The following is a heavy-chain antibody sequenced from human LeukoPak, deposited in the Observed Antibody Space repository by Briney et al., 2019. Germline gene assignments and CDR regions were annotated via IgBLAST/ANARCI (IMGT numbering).Heavy chain of an antibody. J-gene: IGHJ4*02. CDR1: GFTFSNYW. V-gene: IGHV3-7*05. CDR3: ARDWGAAGLWDY. Sequence: GGSLRLSCASSGFTFSNYWMSWVRQAPGKGVEWVAHIKEDGSEIDYVDSVKGRFTISRDNAKNSLYLQMNSLRAEDTAIYYCARDWGAAGLWDYWGQGTLVTVSS. CDR2: IKEDGSEI. D-gene: IGHD6-13*01.